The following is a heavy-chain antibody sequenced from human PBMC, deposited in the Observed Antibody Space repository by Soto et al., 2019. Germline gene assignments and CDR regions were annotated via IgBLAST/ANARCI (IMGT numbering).Heavy chain of an antibody. Sequence: QVQLQQSGPGLVKPSQTLSLTCTVSGDSISSDYYHWTWIRQYPGKGLEWIGYIHHSGSILYNPSLKSRVTISVDTSKNQFPLHLTSVTAADTAVYFCAREDDGGDSLDVWGQGTTVTVSS. CDR2: IHHSGSI. CDR1: GDSISSDYYH. D-gene: IGHD2-21*02. CDR3: AREDDGGDSLDV. V-gene: IGHV4-30-4*08. J-gene: IGHJ6*02.